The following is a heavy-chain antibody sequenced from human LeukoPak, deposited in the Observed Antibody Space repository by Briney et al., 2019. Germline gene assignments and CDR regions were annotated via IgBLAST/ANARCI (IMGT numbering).Heavy chain of an antibody. Sequence: SETLSLTCTVSGGSISSYYWSWIRQPPGKGLEWIGYIYYSGSTNYNPSLKSRVTISVDTSKNQFSLKLSSVTAAGTAVYYCAREAAVAHNWFDPWGQGTLVTVSS. J-gene: IGHJ5*02. CDR3: AREAAVAHNWFDP. V-gene: IGHV4-59*01. CDR2: IYYSGST. CDR1: GGSISSYY. D-gene: IGHD6-19*01.